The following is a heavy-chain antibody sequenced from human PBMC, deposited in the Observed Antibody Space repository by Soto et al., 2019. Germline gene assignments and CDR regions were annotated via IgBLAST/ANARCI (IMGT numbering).Heavy chain of an antibody. D-gene: IGHD2-8*01. J-gene: IGHJ3*02. Sequence: GGSLRLSCSASGFTFSSYAMHWVRQAPGKGLEYVSAISSNGGSTYYADTVKGRFTISRDNSKNTLYLQMSSLRAEDTAVYYCVKGPLTHPHDAFDIWGHGTMVTVSS. CDR2: ISSNGGST. CDR3: VKGPLTHPHDAFDI. CDR1: GFTFSSYA. V-gene: IGHV3-64D*08.